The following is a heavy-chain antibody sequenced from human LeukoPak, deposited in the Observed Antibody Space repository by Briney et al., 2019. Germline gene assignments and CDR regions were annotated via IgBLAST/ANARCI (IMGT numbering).Heavy chain of an antibody. D-gene: IGHD3-10*01. CDR1: GFTFGDYS. Sequence: QPGGSLRLSCTASGFTFGDYSMSWVRQAPGKGLEYIGFIRTKDFGGTTEYAASVKGRFTISRDDSKSIAYLQIHSLKSEDTAVYYCSRDGLDYYGSGSYRGFDYWGQGTLVTVSS. J-gene: IGHJ4*02. V-gene: IGHV3-49*04. CDR2: IRTKDFGGTT. CDR3: SRDGLDYYGSGSYRGFDY.